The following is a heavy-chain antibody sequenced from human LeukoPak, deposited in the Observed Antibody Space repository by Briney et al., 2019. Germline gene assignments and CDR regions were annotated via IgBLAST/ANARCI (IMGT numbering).Heavy chain of an antibody. D-gene: IGHD2-21*01. Sequence: SETLSLTCTVSGGSISNSYWSWIRQPPGKGLEWIGYIYYTGDSNYNPSLKSRVAISLDTSKNQLSLNLRSVTAADTAVYYCARHEFASPFDSWGQGTLVAVSS. V-gene: IGHV4-59*08. J-gene: IGHJ4*02. CDR1: GGSISNSY. CDR2: IYYTGDS. CDR3: ARHEFASPFDS.